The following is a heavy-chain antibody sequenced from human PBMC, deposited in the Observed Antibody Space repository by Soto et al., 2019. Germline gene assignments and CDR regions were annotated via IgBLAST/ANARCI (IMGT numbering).Heavy chain of an antibody. Sequence: GGSLRLSCAASGFTFSSYAMHWVRQAPGKGLEWVAVISYDGSNKYYADSVKGRFTISRDNSKNTLYLQMNSLRAEDTAVYYCARDGDRIQLWSRVYFDYWGQGTLVTVS. V-gene: IGHV3-30-3*01. CDR2: ISYDGSNK. CDR1: GFTFSSYA. D-gene: IGHD5-18*01. CDR3: ARDGDRIQLWSRVYFDY. J-gene: IGHJ4*02.